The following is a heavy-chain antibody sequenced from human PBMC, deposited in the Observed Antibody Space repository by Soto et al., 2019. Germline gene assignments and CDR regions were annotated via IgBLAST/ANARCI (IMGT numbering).Heavy chain of an antibody. D-gene: IGHD6-13*01. V-gene: IGHV4-4*07. Sequence: LSLTCTVSVDSITTYYWSWIRQPAGKGLEWIGRIDASGNTNYNPSLKSRVTMSVDTSKKQFSLKLTSVTAADTAVYYCARYSNNWFQTEGMDVWGQGTTVTVSS. CDR1: VDSITTYY. CDR3: ARYSNNWFQTEGMDV. CDR2: IDASGNT. J-gene: IGHJ6*02.